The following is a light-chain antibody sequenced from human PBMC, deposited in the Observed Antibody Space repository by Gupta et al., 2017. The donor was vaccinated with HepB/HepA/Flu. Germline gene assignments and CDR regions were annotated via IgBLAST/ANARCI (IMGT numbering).Light chain of an antibody. V-gene: IGLV2-14*03. J-gene: IGLJ2*01. Sequence: QSALTQPASVSGSPGQSITISCPGTSSDVGGYNYVSWYQQHPGKAPKLMIYDVSDRPSGVSNRFSGSKSGNTASLTISGLQAEDEADYYCSSCTSSDTLVFGGGTKLTVL. CDR2: DVS. CDR1: SSDVGGYNY. CDR3: SSCTSSDTLV.